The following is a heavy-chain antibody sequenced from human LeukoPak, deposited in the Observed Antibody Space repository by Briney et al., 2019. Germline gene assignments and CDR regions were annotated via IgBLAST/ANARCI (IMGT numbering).Heavy chain of an antibody. V-gene: IGHV1-69*01. CDR1: GGTFSSYA. Sequence: GASVKVSCKASGGTFSSYAISWVRQAPGQGLERMGGIIPIFGTANYAQKFQGRVTITADESTSTAYMELSSLRSEDTAVYYCARDRLDTYSSSWDYYFDYWGQGTLVTVSS. D-gene: IGHD6-13*01. J-gene: IGHJ4*02. CDR2: IIPIFGTA. CDR3: ARDRLDTYSSSWDYYFDY.